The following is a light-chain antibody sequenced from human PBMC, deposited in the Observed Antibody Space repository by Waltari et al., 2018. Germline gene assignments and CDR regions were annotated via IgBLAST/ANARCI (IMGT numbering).Light chain of an antibody. J-gene: IGLJ1*01. CDR3: SSYAGSINFYV. V-gene: IGLV2-8*01. CDR1: SSYVGAHKY. CDR2: EVS. Sequence: QSALTQPPSASGSPGQSVTTSCTGTSSYVGAHKYVYWYQQHPDKAPKLIIFEVSKRPSGVPDRFSGSKSGNTASLTVSGLQADDEADYYCSSYAGSINFYVFGTGTKVSVL.